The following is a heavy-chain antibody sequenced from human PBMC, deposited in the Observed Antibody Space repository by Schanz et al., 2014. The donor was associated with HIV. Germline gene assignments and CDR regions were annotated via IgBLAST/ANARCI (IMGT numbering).Heavy chain of an antibody. CDR1: GDTFTSYY. V-gene: IGHV1-46*01. D-gene: IGHD6-13*01. Sequence: QVQLVQSGAEVKKPGSSVKVSCKASGDTFTSYYMHWVRRAPGQGLEWMGIINPSGGATSYAQKFQGRVTMTRDTSTSTVYMDLSSLTSEDTAVYYCARDKSGSSWYDSWGQGTLVTVSS. CDR3: ARDKSGSSWYDS. CDR2: INPSGGAT. J-gene: IGHJ5*01.